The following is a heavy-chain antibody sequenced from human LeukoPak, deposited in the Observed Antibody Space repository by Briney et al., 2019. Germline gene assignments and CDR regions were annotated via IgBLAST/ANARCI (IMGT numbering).Heavy chain of an antibody. Sequence: HPGGSLRLSCAASGFTFSSYGMSWVRQAPGKGLEWVSAISGSGGSTYYADSVKGRFTISRDNSKNTLYLQMNSLRAEDTAVYYCAKDLRYYYGSGSYYYWGQGTLVTVSS. CDR1: GFTFSSYG. CDR2: ISGSGGST. J-gene: IGHJ4*02. D-gene: IGHD3-10*01. CDR3: AKDLRYYYGSGSYYY. V-gene: IGHV3-23*01.